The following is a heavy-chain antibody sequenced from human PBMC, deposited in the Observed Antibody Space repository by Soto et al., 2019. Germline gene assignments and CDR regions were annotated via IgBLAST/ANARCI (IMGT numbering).Heavy chain of an antibody. CDR1: GGTFSSYA. CDR2: IIPIFGTA. Sequence: QVQLVQSGAEVKKPGSSVKVSCKASGGTFSSYAISWVRQAPGQGLEWMGGIIPIFGTANYAQKFQGRVTITADESTSTAYMELSSLRSEDTAVYYCARERWNVDTVATTRDYFDYWGQGTLVTVSS. D-gene: IGHD5-12*01. CDR3: ARERWNVDTVATTRDYFDY. V-gene: IGHV1-69*01. J-gene: IGHJ4*02.